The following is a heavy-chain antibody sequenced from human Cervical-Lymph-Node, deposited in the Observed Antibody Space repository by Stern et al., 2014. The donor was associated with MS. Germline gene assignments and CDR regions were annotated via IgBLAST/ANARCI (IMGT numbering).Heavy chain of an antibody. J-gene: IGHJ4*02. CDR2: IIGGNGNT. CDR3: ARSYDFPIFDS. Sequence: QMQLVQSGAEVKKPGASVKVSCKASGYTFSSYAMPWVRQAPAQRLERMGWIIGGNGNTKYSQIYHGRVTINRDTSASTAYMELSSLRSEDTAVYYCARSYDFPIFDSWGQGTLVTVSS. V-gene: IGHV1-3*01. CDR1: GYTFSSYA. D-gene: IGHD3-3*01.